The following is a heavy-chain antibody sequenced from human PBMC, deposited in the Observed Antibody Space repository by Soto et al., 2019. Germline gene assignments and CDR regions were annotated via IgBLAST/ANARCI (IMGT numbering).Heavy chain of an antibody. CDR2: VSGSGRNT. CDR3: AQDDGSGSHSDS. D-gene: IGHD3-10*01. Sequence: RGSLRLSCTASGFSFSTYAMTWVRQAPGQGLEWVSTVSGSGRNTYYADSVKGRFTISRDNSKNTLYLQMNSLRAEDTAVYYCAQDDGSGSHSDSWGQGTLVTVYS. V-gene: IGHV3-23*01. CDR1: GFSFSTYA. J-gene: IGHJ4*02.